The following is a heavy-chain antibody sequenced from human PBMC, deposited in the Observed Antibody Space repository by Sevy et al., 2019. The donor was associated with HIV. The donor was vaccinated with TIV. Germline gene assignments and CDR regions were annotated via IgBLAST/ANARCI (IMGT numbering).Heavy chain of an antibody. Sequence: GGSLRLSCAASGFTFSSYAMSWVRQAPGKGLEWVSDISGSGGSTYYADSVKGRFTISRDNSKNTLYLQMNSLRAEDTAVYYCAKDYEMATTYGGLKFDYWGQGTLVTVSS. J-gene: IGHJ4*02. V-gene: IGHV3-23*01. CDR2: ISGSGGST. D-gene: IGHD1-1*01. CDR1: GFTFSSYA. CDR3: AKDYEMATTYGGLKFDY.